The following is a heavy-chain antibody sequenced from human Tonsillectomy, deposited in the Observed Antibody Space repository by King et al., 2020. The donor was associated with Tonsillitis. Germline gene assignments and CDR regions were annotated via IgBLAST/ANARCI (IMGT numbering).Heavy chain of an antibody. D-gene: IGHD2-8*01. CDR3: ARLVYATEFDY. J-gene: IGHJ4*02. CDR2: IYYSGST. CDR1: GGSISSSSYY. V-gene: IGHV4-39*01. Sequence: QLQESGPGLVKPSETLSLTCTVSGGSISSSSYYWGWIRQPPGKGLEWIGSIYYSGSTYYNPSLKSRVTISVDTSKNQLSLKLSSVAAADPAVYYCARLVYATEFDYWGQGTLVTVSS.